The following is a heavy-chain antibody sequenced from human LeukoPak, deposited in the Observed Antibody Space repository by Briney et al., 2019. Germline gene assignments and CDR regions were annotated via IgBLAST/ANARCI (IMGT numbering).Heavy chain of an antibody. CDR2: IYPGDSDT. CDR3: AGVDRGGYSYAEPLDAFDI. Sequence: GESLKISCKGSGYSFTSYWIGWVRQMPGKGLEWMGIIYPGDSDTRYSPSFQGQVTISADKSISTAYLQWSSLKASDTAMYYCAGVDRGGYSYAEPLDAFDIWGQGTMVTVSS. CDR1: GYSFTSYW. V-gene: IGHV5-51*01. J-gene: IGHJ3*02. D-gene: IGHD5-18*01.